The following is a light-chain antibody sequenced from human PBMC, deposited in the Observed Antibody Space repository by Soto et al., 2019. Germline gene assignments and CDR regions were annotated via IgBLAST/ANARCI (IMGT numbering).Light chain of an antibody. Sequence: EIVLTQSPGTLSLSPGERATLSCRASQSVSNNYLAWYQQKPGQAPRLLIYGASNRATGIPDRFSGSGSGTDFTLTISSLEPEDFAVYYCQQRSNWSWTFGQGTKV. CDR1: QSVSNNY. CDR3: QQRSNWSWT. CDR2: GAS. J-gene: IGKJ1*01. V-gene: IGKV3D-20*02.